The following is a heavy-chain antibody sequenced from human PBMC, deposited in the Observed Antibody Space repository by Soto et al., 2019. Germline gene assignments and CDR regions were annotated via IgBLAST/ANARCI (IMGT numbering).Heavy chain of an antibody. CDR1: GFTFSSYW. J-gene: IGHJ3*02. Sequence: GGSLRLSCAASGFTFSSYWLSWAGQAPGKGLEWVPNIKKDGSEKYLVDCVKGLFTISGDKAKNSLYMQMNSLGAEDTAVYYCARVGCGSTSCYDAVDIWGQGTMVTASS. D-gene: IGHD2-2*01. V-gene: IGHV3-7*01. CDR3: ARVGCGSTSCYDAVDI. CDR2: IKKDGSEK.